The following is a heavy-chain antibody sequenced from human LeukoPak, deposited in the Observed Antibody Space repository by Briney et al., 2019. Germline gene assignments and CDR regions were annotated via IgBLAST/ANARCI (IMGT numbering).Heavy chain of an antibody. V-gene: IGHV1-2*02. CDR3: ARQNTGQLDY. D-gene: IGHD2-8*02. J-gene: IGHJ4*02. CDR1: GYTFTDYY. CDR2: ISAKSGDT. Sequence: ASVKVSCKASGYTFTDYYMHWVRQAPGQGLGWMGWISAKSGDTKYAQKFQARVTMTRDTSITTTYMEVSRLSSDDTAVYYCARQNTGQLDYWGQGTLVTVSS.